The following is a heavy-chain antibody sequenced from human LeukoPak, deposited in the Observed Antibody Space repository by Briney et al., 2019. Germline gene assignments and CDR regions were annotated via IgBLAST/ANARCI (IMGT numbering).Heavy chain of an antibody. CDR2: IKQDGSEK. Sequence: GGSLRLSYAASGFTFSSYSMNWVRQAPGKGLEWVANIKQDGSEKYYVDSVKGRFTISRDNAKNSLYLQMNSLRAEDTAVYYCARVGMYDYDSSGYYYVDYWGQGTLVTVSS. D-gene: IGHD3-22*01. CDR3: ARVGMYDYDSSGYYYVDY. J-gene: IGHJ4*02. CDR1: GFTFSSYS. V-gene: IGHV3-7*01.